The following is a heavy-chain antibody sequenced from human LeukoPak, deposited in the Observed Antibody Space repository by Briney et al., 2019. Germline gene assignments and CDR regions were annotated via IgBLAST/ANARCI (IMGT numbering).Heavy chain of an antibody. J-gene: IGHJ5*02. CDR1: GGSISSGSYY. D-gene: IGHD1-20*01. CDR2: IYTSGST. V-gene: IGHV4-61*02. Sequence: PSETLSLTCTVSGGSISSGSYYRSWIRQPGGKGLEWIGRIYTSGSTNYNPSLKSRVTISVDTSKNQFSLKLSSVTAADTAVYYCARDLGGVRYNLYNWFDPWGQGTLVTVSS. CDR3: ARDLGGVRYNLYNWFDP.